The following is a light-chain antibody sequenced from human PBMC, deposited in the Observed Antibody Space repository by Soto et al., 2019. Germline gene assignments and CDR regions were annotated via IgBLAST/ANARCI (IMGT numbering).Light chain of an antibody. CDR3: QQFGSSPS. J-gene: IGKJ3*01. Sequence: EIVLTQSPGTLSLSPGERATLSCRASQSVSSSYLAWYRQRPGQAPRLLIYGASIRATGIPDRSSGSGSGTDFTLTISRLEPEDFAVYYCQQFGSSPSFGPGTTVDI. CDR2: GAS. V-gene: IGKV3-20*01. CDR1: QSVSSSY.